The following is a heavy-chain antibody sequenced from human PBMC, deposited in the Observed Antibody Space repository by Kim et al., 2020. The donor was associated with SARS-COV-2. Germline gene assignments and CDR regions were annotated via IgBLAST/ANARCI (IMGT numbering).Heavy chain of an antibody. D-gene: IGHD6-6*01. CDR1: GGSVTFSDW. CDR2: ISHGGTT. CDR3: ARCPCDSSSFWFDP. Sequence: SETLSLTCGVSGGSVTFSDWWSWVRQPPGKGLEWIGEISHGGTTNYNPSLKSRVTISLDKSKNEFSLKLNSVTAADTAMYYCARCPCDSSSFWFDPWGQGTLVTVSS. V-gene: IGHV4-4*02. J-gene: IGHJ5*02.